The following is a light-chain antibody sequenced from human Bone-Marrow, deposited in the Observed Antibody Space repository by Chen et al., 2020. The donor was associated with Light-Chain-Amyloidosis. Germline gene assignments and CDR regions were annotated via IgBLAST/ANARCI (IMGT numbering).Light chain of an antibody. Sequence: NFMLPQPHSVSESPVKTVSISCTRSSGSIATNYVQWYQQRPGSSPTTVIYEDDQRPSGVPDRFSGSIDRSSNSASLTISGLKTEDEADYYCQSYQGSSQGVFGGVTKLTVL. V-gene: IGLV6-57*01. J-gene: IGLJ3*02. CDR2: EDD. CDR1: SGSIATNY. CDR3: QSYQGSSQGV.